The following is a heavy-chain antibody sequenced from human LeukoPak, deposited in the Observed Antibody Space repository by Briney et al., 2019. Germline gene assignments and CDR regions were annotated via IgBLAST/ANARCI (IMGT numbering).Heavy chain of an antibody. CDR2: IRYDGSNK. CDR1: GFTFSSFG. D-gene: IGHD6-13*01. Sequence: PGGSLRLSCAASGFTFSSFGMHWVRQAPGKGLEWVAFIRYDGSNKYYADSVKGRFTISRDNSKNTLYLQMNSLRAEDRAVYYCAKTSQQLDWSDPWGQGTLVTVSS. V-gene: IGHV3-30*02. J-gene: IGHJ5*02. CDR3: AKTSQQLDWSDP.